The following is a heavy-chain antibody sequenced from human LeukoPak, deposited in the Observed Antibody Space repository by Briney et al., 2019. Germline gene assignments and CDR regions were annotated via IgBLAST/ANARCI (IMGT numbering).Heavy chain of an antibody. CDR1: GGSISSSNW. Sequence: SEILSLTCAVSGGSISSSNWWSWVRQPPGKGLEWIGEIYHSGSTNYNPSLKSRVTISVDKSKNQFSLKLSSVTAADTAVYYCARGRPNYGGNSGEAFDIWGQGTMVTVSS. J-gene: IGHJ3*02. CDR3: ARGRPNYGGNSGEAFDI. V-gene: IGHV4-4*02. D-gene: IGHD4-23*01. CDR2: IYHSGST.